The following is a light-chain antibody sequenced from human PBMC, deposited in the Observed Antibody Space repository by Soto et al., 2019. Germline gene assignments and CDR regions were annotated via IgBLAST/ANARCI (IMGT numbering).Light chain of an antibody. J-gene: IGKJ4*01. Sequence: DIQMTQSPSSLSSSLGDRVTITCRASQSISTYLHWYQQKPGKAPRLLIYAASSLQSGVPSRFSGSGAGADFSLTISSLQPEDFATYYCQQTYSIPRTFGGGTMVQIK. CDR1: QSISTY. CDR3: QQTYSIPRT. V-gene: IGKV1-39*01. CDR2: AAS.